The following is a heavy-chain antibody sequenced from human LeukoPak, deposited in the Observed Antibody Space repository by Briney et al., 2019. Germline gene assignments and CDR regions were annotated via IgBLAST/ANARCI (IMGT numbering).Heavy chain of an antibody. D-gene: IGHD3-22*01. CDR3: AKRTYYYDSSGYYLDY. V-gene: IGHV3-23*01. CDR1: GFTFSSYA. Sequence: GGSLRLSCAASGFTFSSYAMSWVRQVPGKGLEWVSAISGSGGSTYYADSVKGRFTISRDNSKNTLYLQMNSLRAEDTAVYYCAKRTYYYDSSGYYLDYWGQGTLVTVSS. J-gene: IGHJ4*02. CDR2: ISGSGGST.